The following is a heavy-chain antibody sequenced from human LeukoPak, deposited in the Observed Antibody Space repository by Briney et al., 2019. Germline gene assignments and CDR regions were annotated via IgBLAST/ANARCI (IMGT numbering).Heavy chain of an antibody. CDR2: ITSRGTYI. Sequence: GGSLRLSCAASGFTFSTYNMTWVRQAPGKGLEWVSSITSRGTYIYYSESVRGRFTISRDNSENTLYLQMNSLRAEDTAVYYCAKGEYQLPPYWGQGTLVTVSS. V-gene: IGHV3-21*04. J-gene: IGHJ4*02. D-gene: IGHD2-2*01. CDR1: GFTFSTYN. CDR3: AKGEYQLPPY.